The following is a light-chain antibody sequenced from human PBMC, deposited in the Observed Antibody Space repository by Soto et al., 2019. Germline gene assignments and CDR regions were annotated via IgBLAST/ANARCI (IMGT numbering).Light chain of an antibody. V-gene: IGKV3-20*01. CDR3: QQYGSSPQT. J-gene: IGKJ1*01. Sequence: EIVLTQSPGTLSLSPGERATLSCRASQSVSSSYVAWYQQKPGQAPRLLIFGASSRATGIPDRFSGSGSGTDFTLTISRLEPEDVAVYYCQQYGSSPQTFGQGTKVEIK. CDR1: QSVSSSY. CDR2: GAS.